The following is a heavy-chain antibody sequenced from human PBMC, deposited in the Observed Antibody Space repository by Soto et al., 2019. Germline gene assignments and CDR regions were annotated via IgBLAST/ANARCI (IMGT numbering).Heavy chain of an antibody. D-gene: IGHD5-18*01. J-gene: IGHJ5*02. CDR2: INHSGST. Sequence: SETLSLTCAVYGGSFSGYYWSWIRQPPGKGLEWIGEINHSGSTNYNPSLKSRVTISVDTSKNQFSLKLSSVTAADTAVYSCARRGYSYRIWFDPWGQGTLVTVSS. CDR1: GGSFSGYY. V-gene: IGHV4-34*01. CDR3: ARRGYSYRIWFDP.